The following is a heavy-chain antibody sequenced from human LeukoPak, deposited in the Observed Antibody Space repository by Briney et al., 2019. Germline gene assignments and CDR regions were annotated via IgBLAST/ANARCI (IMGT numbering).Heavy chain of an antibody. V-gene: IGHV4-34*01. CDR2: INHSGST. CDR1: GFTFSSYA. Sequence: GSLRLSCAASGFTFSSYAMSWIRQPPGKGLEWIGEINHSGSTNYNPSLKSRVTVSVDTSKNQFSLKLSSVTAADTAVYYCARVIAAAGPVDYWGQGTLVTVSS. D-gene: IGHD6-13*01. CDR3: ARVIAAAGPVDY. J-gene: IGHJ4*02.